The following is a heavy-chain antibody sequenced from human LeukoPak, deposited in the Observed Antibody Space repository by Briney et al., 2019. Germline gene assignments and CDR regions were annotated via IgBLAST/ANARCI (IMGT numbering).Heavy chain of an antibody. CDR2: IYYSGST. J-gene: IGHJ3*02. CDR1: GGSISSYY. D-gene: IGHD2-15*01. V-gene: IGHV4-59*01. CDR3: ARAGYCSGGSCLDAFDI. Sequence: PSETLSLACTVSGGSISSYYWSWIGQPPGKGLEGIGYIYYSGSTNYNPSLKSRVTISVDTSKNQFSLKLSSVTAADTAVYYCARAGYCSGGSCLDAFDIWGQGTMVTVSS.